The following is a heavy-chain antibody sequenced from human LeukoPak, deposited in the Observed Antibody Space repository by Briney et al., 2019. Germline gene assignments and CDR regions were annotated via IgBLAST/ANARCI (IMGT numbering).Heavy chain of an antibody. Sequence: GGSLRLSCAASGFPFRPYWMSWVRQAPGKGLEWVANINEDGGEKYYADSVKGRFIISRDNARNSLYVQMNNLRAEDTAVYYCARTSGEPFDYWGQGTLVAVSS. J-gene: IGHJ4*02. CDR1: GFPFRPYW. CDR2: INEDGGEK. CDR3: ARTSGEPFDY. D-gene: IGHD4-17*01. V-gene: IGHV3-7*01.